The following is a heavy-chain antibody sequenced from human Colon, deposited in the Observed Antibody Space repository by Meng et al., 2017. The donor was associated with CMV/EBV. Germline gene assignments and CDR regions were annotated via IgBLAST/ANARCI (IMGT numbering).Heavy chain of an antibody. V-gene: IGHV3-30*04. D-gene: IGHD1-26*01. CDR2: TSYDGRYK. CDR1: GFTFSRIA. J-gene: IGHJ4*02. CDR3: ARDDVLGPTTPSSVGYFDS. Sequence: GESLKISCAASGFTFSRIAMHWVRQAPGKGLEWVAFTSYDGRYKGYADSVKGRFTISRDNSKNTLFLEMNSLRAEDTAVYFCARDDVLGPTTPSSVGYFDSWGQGTRVTVSS.